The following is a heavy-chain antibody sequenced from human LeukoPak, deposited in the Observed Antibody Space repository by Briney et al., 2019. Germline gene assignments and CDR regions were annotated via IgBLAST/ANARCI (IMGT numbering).Heavy chain of an antibody. J-gene: IGHJ5*02. V-gene: IGHV3-30*19. Sequence: GGSLRLSCAASGFTFSSYGMHWVRQAPGKGLEWVAVISYDGSNKYYADSVKGRFTISRDNSKNTLYLQMNSLRAEDTAVYYCARAQPPYSSSSGSSWFDPWGQGTLVTVSS. CDR1: GFTFSSYG. D-gene: IGHD6-6*01. CDR3: ARAQPPYSSSSGSSWFDP. CDR2: ISYDGSNK.